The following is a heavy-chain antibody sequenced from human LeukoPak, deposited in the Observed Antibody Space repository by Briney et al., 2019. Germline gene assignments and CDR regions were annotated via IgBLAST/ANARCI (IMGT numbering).Heavy chain of an antibody. CDR1: GFTFSSYA. J-gene: IGHJ4*02. D-gene: IGHD3-10*01. CDR2: ISGSGGST. Sequence: GGSLRLSCAASGFTFSSYAMSWVRQAPGKGLEWVSAISGSGGSTYYADSVKGRFTISRDNSKNTLYLQMNSLRAEGTAVYYCAKEGLLWFGELYYFDYWGQGTLVTVSS. V-gene: IGHV3-23*01. CDR3: AKEGLLWFGELYYFDY.